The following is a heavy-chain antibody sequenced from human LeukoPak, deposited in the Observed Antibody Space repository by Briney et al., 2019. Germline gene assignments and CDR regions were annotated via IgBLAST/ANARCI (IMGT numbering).Heavy chain of an antibody. Sequence: SQTLSLTCAISGDSVSSNSAAWNWIRQSPSRGLEWLGRTYYRSKWYNDYAVSVKSRITINPDTSKNQFSLQLNSVTPEDTAVYYCARVGSSSWYGVLYYYGTDVWGQGTTVTVSS. CDR2: TYYRSKWYN. D-gene: IGHD6-13*01. V-gene: IGHV6-1*01. CDR3: ARVGSSSWYGVLYYYGTDV. J-gene: IGHJ6*02. CDR1: GDSVSSNSAA.